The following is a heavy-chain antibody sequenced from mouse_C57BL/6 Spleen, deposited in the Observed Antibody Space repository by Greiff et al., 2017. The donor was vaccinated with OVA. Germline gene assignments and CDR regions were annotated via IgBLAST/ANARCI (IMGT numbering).Heavy chain of an antibody. CDR1: GFTFSSYA. CDR2: ISDGGSYT. D-gene: IGHD2-3*01. V-gene: IGHV5-4*01. J-gene: IGHJ1*03. Sequence: EVHLVESGGGLVKPGGSLKLSCAASGFTFSSYAMSWVRQTPEKRLEWVATISDGGSYTYYPDNVKGRFTISRDNAKNNLYLQMSHLKSEDTAMYYCARDEGLLPWYFDVWGTGTTVTVSS. CDR3: ARDEGLLPWYFDV.